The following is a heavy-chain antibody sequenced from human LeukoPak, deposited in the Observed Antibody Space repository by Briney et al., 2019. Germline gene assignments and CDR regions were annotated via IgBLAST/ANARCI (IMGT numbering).Heavy chain of an antibody. J-gene: IGHJ3*02. Sequence: GGSLRLSCAASGFTFSSYSMNWVCQAPGKGLEWVASVSISRSYIYYADSVKGRFTISRDNAKNSLYLQMNSLRAEDTAVYYCARDAFDIWGQGTMVTVSS. V-gene: IGHV3-21*01. CDR2: VSISRSYI. CDR1: GFTFSSYS. CDR3: ARDAFDI.